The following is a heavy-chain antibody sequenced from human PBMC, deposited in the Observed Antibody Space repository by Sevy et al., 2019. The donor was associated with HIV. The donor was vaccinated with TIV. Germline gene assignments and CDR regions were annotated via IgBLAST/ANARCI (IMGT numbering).Heavy chain of an antibody. Sequence: GGSLRLSCAGSGFPFNNYAMTWVRQAPGKGLEWVSFISASGGTAYYADSVKGRLTVSRDNSRNVVYLGMNNLRVDDTAVYYCAKGWQQWPSDYWGQGTLVSVSS. CDR1: GFPFNNYA. V-gene: IGHV3-23*01. J-gene: IGHJ4*02. CDR3: AKGWQQWPSDY. D-gene: IGHD6-19*01. CDR2: ISASGGTA.